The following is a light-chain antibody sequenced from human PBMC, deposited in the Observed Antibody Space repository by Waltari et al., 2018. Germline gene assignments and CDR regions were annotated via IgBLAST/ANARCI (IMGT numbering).Light chain of an antibody. CDR3: CSYAGRYTSV. CDR1: TRVMGGYKY. Sequence: QSALTQPRPVSGSPGKSVPPSSPGTTRVMGGYKYFPWYQHNPGQAPKLGIEDVDKWPSGVPDRFSGSKAGNTASLTISGLQTDDDADYYCCSYAGRYTSVFGRGTRVTVL. J-gene: IGLJ2*01. V-gene: IGLV2-11*01. CDR2: DVD.